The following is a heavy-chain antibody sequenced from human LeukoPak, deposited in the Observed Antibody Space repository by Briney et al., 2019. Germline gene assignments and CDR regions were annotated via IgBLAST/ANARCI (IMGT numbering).Heavy chain of an antibody. CDR3: ARGHPDVFWDFWSGYRYYYYYYMDV. D-gene: IGHD3-3*01. V-gene: IGHV1-18*01. Sequence: ASVKVSCKASGYTFTRYGISWVRQAPGQGLEWMGWISAYNGNTNYAQKLQGRVTMTTDTSTSTAYMELRSLRSDDTAVYYCARGHPDVFWDFWSGYRYYYYYYMDVWGKGTRVTVSS. J-gene: IGHJ6*03. CDR2: ISAYNGNT. CDR1: GYTFTRYG.